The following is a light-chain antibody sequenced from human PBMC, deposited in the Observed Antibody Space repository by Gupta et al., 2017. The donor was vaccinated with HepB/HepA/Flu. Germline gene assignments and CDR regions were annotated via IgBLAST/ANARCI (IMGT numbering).Light chain of an antibody. CDR3: MQALESPRT. CDR1: QSLVHSNGYNY. Sequence: DIVMTQPPLSLPVTPGEPASISCRSSQSLVHSNGYNYLDWYLQKPGQSPQLLIYLGSNRASGVPDRFSGSGSGADFTLKISRVEADDVGVYYCMQALESPRTFGQGTKLEIK. J-gene: IGKJ2*02. V-gene: IGKV2-28*01. CDR2: LGS.